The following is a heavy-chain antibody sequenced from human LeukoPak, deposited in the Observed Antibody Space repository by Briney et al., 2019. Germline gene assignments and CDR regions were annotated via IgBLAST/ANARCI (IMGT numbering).Heavy chain of an antibody. CDR1: GFTFSKAW. CDR2: IKSKIDGGTT. V-gene: IGHV3-15*01. CDR3: TTDQPHYYGSGSRDY. D-gene: IGHD3-10*01. J-gene: IGHJ4*02. Sequence: PGGSLRLSCAASGFTFSKAWMSWVRQAPGKGLEWVGRIKSKIDGGTTDYAAPVKGRFTISRNNSKNTLYLQMNSLKTEDTAVYYCTTDQPHYYGSGSRDYWGQGTLVTVSS.